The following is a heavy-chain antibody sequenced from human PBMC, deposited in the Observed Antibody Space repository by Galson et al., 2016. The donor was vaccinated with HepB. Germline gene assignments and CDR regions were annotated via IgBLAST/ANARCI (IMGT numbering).Heavy chain of an antibody. CDR1: GDSISTGSEY. V-gene: IGHV4-61*02. D-gene: IGHD6-13*01. CDR3: ARARYSISTWYGGDYFDS. Sequence: TLSLTCTVSGDSISTGSEYWSWLRQPAGEGLQWIGRVYTSGSTDFNPSLKSRVTISVDASKNQFSLRLSSVTAADTAVYYCARARYSISTWYGGDYFDSWGQGTLVTVSS. CDR2: VYTSGST. J-gene: IGHJ4*02.